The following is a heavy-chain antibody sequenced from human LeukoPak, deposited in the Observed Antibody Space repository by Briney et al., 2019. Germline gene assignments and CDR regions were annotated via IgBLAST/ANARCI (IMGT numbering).Heavy chain of an antibody. CDR3: AKEDHYYDSSGYLQYFDY. CDR2: INWNGGST. J-gene: IGHJ4*02. D-gene: IGHD3-22*01. Sequence: GGSLRLSCAASGFTFDDYGMSWVRQAPGKGLEWVSGINWNGGSTGYADSVKGRFTISRDNAKNSLYLQMNSLRAEDTALYYCAKEDHYYDSSGYLQYFDYWGQGTLVTVSS. CDR1: GFTFDDYG. V-gene: IGHV3-20*04.